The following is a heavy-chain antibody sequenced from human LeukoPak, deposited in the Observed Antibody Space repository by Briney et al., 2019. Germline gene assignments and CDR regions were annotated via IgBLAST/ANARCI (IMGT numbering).Heavy chain of an antibody. CDR3: AIFSQYYFDY. J-gene: IGHJ4*02. CDR2: IRYDGSNK. V-gene: IGHV3-30*02. D-gene: IGHD2-21*01. CDR1: GFTFSSYG. Sequence: GSLLLSCAASGFTFSSYGMHWVRQAPGKGLEWVAFIRYDGSNKYYADSVKGRFTTSRDNSKNTLYLQMNSLRAEDTAVYYCAIFSQYYFDYWGQGTLVTVSS.